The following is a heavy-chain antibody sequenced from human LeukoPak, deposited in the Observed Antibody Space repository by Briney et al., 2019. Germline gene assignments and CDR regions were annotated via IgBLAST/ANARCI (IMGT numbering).Heavy chain of an antibody. J-gene: IGHJ5*02. D-gene: IGHD2-2*02. V-gene: IGHV1-24*01. CDR2: FDPEDGET. Sequence: ASVKVSCKVSGYTLTELSMHWVRQAPGKGLEWMGGFDPEDGETIYAQKFQGRVTMTEDTSTDTAYMELSSLRSEDTAVYYCARDSIVVVPAAIRFGWFDPWGQGTLVTVSS. CDR3: ARDSIVVVPAAIRFGWFDP. CDR1: GYTLTELS.